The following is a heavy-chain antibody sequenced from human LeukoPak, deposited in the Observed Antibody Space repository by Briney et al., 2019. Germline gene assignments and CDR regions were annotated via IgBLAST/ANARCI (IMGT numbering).Heavy chain of an antibody. CDR3: ARERYGSGSYYNF. D-gene: IGHD3-10*01. V-gene: IGHV3-66*01. Sequence: QPGGSLRLSCAASGFTFSSYGMHWVRQAPGKGLEWVSVIYSGGSTYYADSVKGRFTISRDNSKNTLYLQMNSLRAGDTAVYYCARERYGSGSYYNFWGQGTLVTVSS. CDR2: IYSGGST. CDR1: GFTFSSYG. J-gene: IGHJ4*02.